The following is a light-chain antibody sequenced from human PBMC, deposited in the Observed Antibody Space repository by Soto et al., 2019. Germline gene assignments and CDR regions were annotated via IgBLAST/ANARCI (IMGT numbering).Light chain of an antibody. CDR1: QSVTSSY. CDR2: GAS. J-gene: IGKJ1*01. CDR3: QQYGSSHTT. V-gene: IGKV3-20*01. Sequence: EIVLTQSPGTLSLSPGERATLSCRASQSVTSSYLAWYQQKPGQAPRLLIYGASSRATGIPDRFSGSGSGTDFTLTISRVEPEDFAVYYCQQYGSSHTTFGQGTKVEIK.